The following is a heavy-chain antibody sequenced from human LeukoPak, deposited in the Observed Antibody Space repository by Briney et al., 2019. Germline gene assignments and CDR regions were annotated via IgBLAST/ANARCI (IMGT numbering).Heavy chain of an antibody. CDR2: ISSSGSTI. D-gene: IGHD6-13*01. CDR1: GFTFSDYY. CDR3: ARDVAAAGYYYYYYMDV. Sequence: GGSLRLSCAASGFTFSDYYMSWIRQAPGKGLGWVSYISSSGSTIYYADSVKGRFTISRDNAKNSLYLQMNSLRAEDTAVYYCARDVAAAGYYYYYYMDVWGKGTTVTVSS. J-gene: IGHJ6*03. V-gene: IGHV3-11*01.